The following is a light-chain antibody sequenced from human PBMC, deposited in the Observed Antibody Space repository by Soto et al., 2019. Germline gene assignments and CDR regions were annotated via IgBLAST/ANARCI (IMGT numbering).Light chain of an antibody. V-gene: IGKV1-8*01. J-gene: IGKJ1*01. CDR2: DAS. Sequence: IQMTQSPSSLSASVGDRVSISCRSTQDIGTYLAWYQQIPGKAPKLLIYDASTLQTGVPSRFSGSGSGTDFTLTISYLQSEDFGTYYCQQFYNYPRTFGQGTKVDIK. CDR1: QDIGTY. CDR3: QQFYNYPRT.